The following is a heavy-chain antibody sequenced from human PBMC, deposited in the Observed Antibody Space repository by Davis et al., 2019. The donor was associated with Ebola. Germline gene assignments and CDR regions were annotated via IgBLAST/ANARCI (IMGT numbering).Heavy chain of an antibody. Sequence: PGGSLRLSCKGSGYSFTSYWIGWVRQMPGKGLEWMGIIYPGDSDTRYSPSFQGQVTISSDKSVNTSYLQWSSLKASDTAMYYCARRAAVAYDSLWGISRHDAFDIWGQGTMVTVSS. J-gene: IGHJ3*02. V-gene: IGHV5-51*01. CDR1: GYSFTSYW. CDR3: ARRAAVAYDSLWGISRHDAFDI. CDR2: IYPGDSDT. D-gene: IGHD3-16*02.